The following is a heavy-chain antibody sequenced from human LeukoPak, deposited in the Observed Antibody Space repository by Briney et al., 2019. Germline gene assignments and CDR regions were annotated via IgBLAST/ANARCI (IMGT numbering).Heavy chain of an antibody. J-gene: IGHJ6*04. Sequence: ASVKVSCKASVGTFSSYAISSVRQAPGQGLEWMGGIFPIFGTANYAQKFQGRVTITADKSTSTAYMELSSLRSEDTAVYYCARGTITMVRGVMDYYGMDVWGKGTTVTVSS. CDR2: IFPIFGTA. CDR1: VGTFSSYA. V-gene: IGHV1-69*06. CDR3: ARGTITMVRGVMDYYGMDV. D-gene: IGHD3-10*01.